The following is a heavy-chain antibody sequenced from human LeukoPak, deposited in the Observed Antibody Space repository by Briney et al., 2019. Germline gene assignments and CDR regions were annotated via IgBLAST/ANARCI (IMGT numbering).Heavy chain of an antibody. J-gene: IGHJ4*02. Sequence: GGSLRLSCSPSGFTFRNYWMHWVRDAPEEGVVWVSRVNSDGSSTTYADSVKGRFTISRDNAKNTLYLQMSSLRAEDTAVYYCARGRVSGAPIYYWGQGTLVTVSS. D-gene: IGHD1-26*01. V-gene: IGHV3-74*01. CDR1: GFTFRNYW. CDR3: ARGRVSGAPIYY. CDR2: VNSDGSST.